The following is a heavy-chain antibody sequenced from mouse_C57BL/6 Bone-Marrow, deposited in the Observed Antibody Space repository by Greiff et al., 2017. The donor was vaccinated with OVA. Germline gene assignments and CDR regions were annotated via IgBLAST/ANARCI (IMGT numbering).Heavy chain of an antibody. D-gene: IGHD3-2*02. CDR1: GFTFSNYW. CDR3: TAAQAPVTAY. J-gene: IGHJ3*01. V-gene: IGHV6-3*01. CDR2: IRLKSDNYAT. Sequence: EVQLQESGGGLVQPGGSMKLSCVASGFTFSNYWMNWVRQSPEKGLEWVAQIRLKSDNYATHYAESVKGRFTISRDDSKSSVYLQMNNLRAEDTGIYYCTAAQAPVTAYWGQGTLVTVSA.